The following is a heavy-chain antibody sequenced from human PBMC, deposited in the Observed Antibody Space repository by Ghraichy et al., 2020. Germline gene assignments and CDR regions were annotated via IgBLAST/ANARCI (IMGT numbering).Heavy chain of an antibody. J-gene: IGHJ4*02. CDR1: GFTFSSYA. CDR2: ISYDGGDK. V-gene: IGHV3-30*04. D-gene: IGHD5-18*01. CDR3: ARADSYRYSSFDY. Sequence: GGSLRLSCAASGFTFSSYAMHWVRQAPGKGLEWVAVISYDGGDKYYADSVKGRFTISRDNSKNTLYLQMNSLRAEDTSVYYCARADSYRYSSFDYWGQGTLVTVSS.